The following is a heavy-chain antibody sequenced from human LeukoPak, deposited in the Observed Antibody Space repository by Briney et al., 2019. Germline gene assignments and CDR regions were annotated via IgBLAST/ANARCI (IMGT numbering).Heavy chain of an antibody. CDR2: FCSSSSYT. D-gene: IGHD3-16*02. J-gene: IGHJ4*02. CDR3: ARASRAFYDYVWGSYPAY. V-gene: IGHV3-11*05. Sequence: GGSLRLSCAASGFTFSDYYMSWIRPAPGKGLEWGSYFCSSSSYTNYADSVKGRFTISRDNAKNSLYLQMNSLRAEDTAVYYCARASRAFYDYVWGSYPAYWGQGTLVTVSS. CDR1: GFTFSDYY.